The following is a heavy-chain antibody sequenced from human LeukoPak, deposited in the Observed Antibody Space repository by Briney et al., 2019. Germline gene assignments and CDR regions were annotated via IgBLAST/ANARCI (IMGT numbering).Heavy chain of an antibody. Sequence: SETLSLTCTVSGGSIRSYFWTWIRQPAGRGLEWVGRIFGSGSTNYNPSLESRITMLVDTSKNQVSLNLSSVTAADTAVYYCARGIVSSSWYGNWLDPWGQGTLVTVSS. D-gene: IGHD6-13*01. CDR1: GGSIRSYF. CDR2: IFGSGST. J-gene: IGHJ5*02. CDR3: ARGIVSSSWYGNWLDP. V-gene: IGHV4-4*07.